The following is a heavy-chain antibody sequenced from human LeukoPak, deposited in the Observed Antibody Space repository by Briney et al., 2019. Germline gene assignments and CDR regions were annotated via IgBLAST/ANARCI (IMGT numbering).Heavy chain of an antibody. V-gene: IGHV3-30*04. J-gene: IGHJ4*02. CDR3: ARVIGYSYGYVDY. CDR1: GFTFSSYA. CDR2: ISYDGSNK. D-gene: IGHD5-18*01. Sequence: PGGSLRLSCAASGFTFSSYAMHWVRQAPGKGLEWVAVISYDGSNKYYADSVKGRFTISRDNSKNTLYLQMNSLRAEDTAVYYCARVIGYSYGYVDYWGQGTLVTVSS.